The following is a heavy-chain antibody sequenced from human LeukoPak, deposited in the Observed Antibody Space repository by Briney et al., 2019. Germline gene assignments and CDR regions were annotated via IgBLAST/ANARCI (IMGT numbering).Heavy chain of an antibody. CDR1: GFTFSSYS. CDR3: ARGDSSGYYYGHY. V-gene: IGHV3-21*01. CDR2: ISSSSSYI. Sequence: NPGGSLRLSCAASGFTFSSYSMNWVRQAPGKGLEWVSSISSSSSYIYYADSVKGRFTISRDNAKNSLYLQMNSLRAEDTAVYYCARGDSSGYYYGHYWGQGTLVTVSS. J-gene: IGHJ4*02. D-gene: IGHD3-22*01.